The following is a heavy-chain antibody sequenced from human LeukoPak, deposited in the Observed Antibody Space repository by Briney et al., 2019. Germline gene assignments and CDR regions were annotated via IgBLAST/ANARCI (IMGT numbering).Heavy chain of an antibody. D-gene: IGHD6-19*01. CDR1: GGSISSGGYY. V-gene: IGHV4-31*03. Sequence: SETLSLTCTVSGGSISSGGYYWSWIRQHPGKGLEWIGYIYYSGSTYYNPSLKSRVTISVDTSKNQFSLKLSSVTAADTAVYYCARGSGSGWLYYFDYWGQGTQVTVSS. CDR2: IYYSGST. J-gene: IGHJ4*02. CDR3: ARGSGSGWLYYFDY.